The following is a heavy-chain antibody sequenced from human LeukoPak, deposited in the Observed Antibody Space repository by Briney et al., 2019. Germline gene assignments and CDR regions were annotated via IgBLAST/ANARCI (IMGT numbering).Heavy chain of an antibody. D-gene: IGHD6-13*01. J-gene: IGHJ4*02. V-gene: IGHV4-34*01. CDR3: ARGRIAAAGTAGY. Sequence: PSETLSLTCAVYGGSFSGYYWSWIRQPPGKGLEWIGEINHGGSTNYNPSLKSRVTISVDTSKNQFSLKLSSVTAADTAVYYCARGRIAAAGTAGYWGQGTLVTVSS. CDR2: INHGGST. CDR1: GGSFSGYY.